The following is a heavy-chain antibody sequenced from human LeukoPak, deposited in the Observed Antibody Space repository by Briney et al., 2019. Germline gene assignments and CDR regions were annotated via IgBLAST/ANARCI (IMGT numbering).Heavy chain of an antibody. Sequence: ATVKVSCKTSGGTFNNSAISWVRQAPGQGLEWLGGIMPLFGTAGYAQKFQGRVTITKDESTRTVYLELTSLTSDDTAVYYCARDVHGDYGSGWFDPWGQGTLVSVSS. CDR1: GGTFNNSA. CDR3: ARDVHGDYGSGWFDP. D-gene: IGHD4-17*01. J-gene: IGHJ5*02. CDR2: IMPLFGTA. V-gene: IGHV1-69*05.